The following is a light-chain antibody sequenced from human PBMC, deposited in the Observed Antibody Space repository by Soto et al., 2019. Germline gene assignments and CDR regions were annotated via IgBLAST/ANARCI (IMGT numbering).Light chain of an antibody. Sequence: EIVMTQSAATLSLSPGERATLSCRASQSVSSNLAWYQQKPGQAPRLLNYGASTRATGIPARFSGSGSGTEFTLTISSLQSEDFAVYYCEQYSNWPPWTFGQGTKVEIK. CDR3: EQYSNWPPWT. J-gene: IGKJ1*01. CDR2: GAS. CDR1: QSVSSN. V-gene: IGKV3-15*01.